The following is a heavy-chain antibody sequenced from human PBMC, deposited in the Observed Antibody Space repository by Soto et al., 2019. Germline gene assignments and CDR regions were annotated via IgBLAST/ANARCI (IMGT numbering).Heavy chain of an antibody. CDR1: GGSISSYY. D-gene: IGHD6-13*01. Sequence: NPSETLSLTCTVSGGSISSYYWSWIRQPPGKGLEWIGYIYYSGSTNYNPSLKSRVTISVDTSKNRFSLKLSSVTAADTAVYYCARDAAAGGGGYWGQGTLVTVSS. J-gene: IGHJ4*02. CDR2: IYYSGST. CDR3: ARDAAAGGGGY. V-gene: IGHV4-59*01.